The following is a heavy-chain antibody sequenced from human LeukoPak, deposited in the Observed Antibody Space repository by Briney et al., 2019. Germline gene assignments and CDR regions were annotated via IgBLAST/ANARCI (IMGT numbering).Heavy chain of an antibody. J-gene: IGHJ4*02. V-gene: IGHV1-18*01. D-gene: IGHD6-6*01. CDR1: GYTFTSYG. CDR3: ARDDDSSSLRGMDY. CDR2: ISEYNGNT. Sequence: ASVKVSCKASGYTFTSYGISWVRQAPGQGLEWMGWISEYNGNTNYAQKLQGRVTMTTDTSTSTAYMELRSLRSDDTAVYYCARDDDSSSLRGMDYWGQGTLVTVSS.